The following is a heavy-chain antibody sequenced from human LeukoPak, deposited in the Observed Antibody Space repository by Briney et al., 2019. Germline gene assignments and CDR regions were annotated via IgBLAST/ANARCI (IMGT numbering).Heavy chain of an antibody. CDR2: INPNSGGT. Sequence: ASVKVSCKASGYTFTGYYMHWVRQAPGQGLEWMGWINPNSGGTNYAQKFQGRVTMTRDTSISTAYMELSRLRSDDTAVYYCASPNYDILTGYPFDSGVLFDIWGQGTMVTVSS. CDR1: GYTFTGYY. V-gene: IGHV1-2*02. J-gene: IGHJ3*02. D-gene: IGHD3-9*01. CDR3: ASPNYDILTGYPFDSGVLFDI.